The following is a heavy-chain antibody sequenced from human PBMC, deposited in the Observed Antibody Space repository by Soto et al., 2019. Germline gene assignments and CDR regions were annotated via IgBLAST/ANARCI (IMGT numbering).Heavy chain of an antibody. CDR1: GFHFINAG. CDR2: IKRDIDGGTT. V-gene: IGHV3-15*01. CDR3: VTCDYFSGSDRYRWAY. J-gene: IGHJ4*02. Sequence: GGSLRLSCAGSGFHFINAGMSWVSKAPGKGLEWVGRIKRDIDGGTTDYAAPVEGRFTISKDESKTTLYLQMNSLKAEDTAVYYCVTCDYFSGSDRYRWAYWGLGTLVTVSS. D-gene: IGHD3-16*02.